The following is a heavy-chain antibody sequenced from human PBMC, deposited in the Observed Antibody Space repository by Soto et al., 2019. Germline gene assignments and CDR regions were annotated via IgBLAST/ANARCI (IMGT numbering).Heavy chain of an antibody. CDR3: ARQGRGKGSGGRANWFDP. CDR1: GGSISSSSYY. CDR2: IYYSGST. V-gene: IGHV4-39*01. Sequence: SETLSLTCTVSGGSISSSSYYWGWIRQPPGKGLEWIGSIYYSGSTYYNPSLKSRVTISVDTSKNQFSLKLSSVTAADTAVYYCARQGRGKGSGGRANWFDPWGQGTLVTVSS. D-gene: IGHD3-10*01. J-gene: IGHJ5*02.